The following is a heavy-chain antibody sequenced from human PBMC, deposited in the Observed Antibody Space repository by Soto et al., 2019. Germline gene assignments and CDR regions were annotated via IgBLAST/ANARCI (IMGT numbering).Heavy chain of an antibody. CDR2: IYHSGST. CDR3: ARATDYYDSSGYSILDY. V-gene: IGHV4-30-2*01. Sequence: SETLSLTCAVSGGSISSGGYSWSWIRQPPGKGLEWIGYIYHSGSTYYNPSLKSRVTISVDRSKNQFSLKLSSVTAADTAVYYCARATDYYDSSGYSILDYWGQGTLVTVSS. CDR1: GGSISSGGYS. J-gene: IGHJ4*02. D-gene: IGHD3-22*01.